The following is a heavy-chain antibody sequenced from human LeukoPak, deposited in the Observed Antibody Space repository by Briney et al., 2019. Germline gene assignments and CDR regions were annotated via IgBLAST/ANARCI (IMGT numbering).Heavy chain of an antibody. Sequence: GGFLRLSCAASGFTFSSYAMHWVRQAPGKGLEWVAVISYDGSNKYYADSVKGRFTISRDNSKNTLYLQMNSLRAEDTAVYYCAHLLSVARAIDYWGQGTLVTVSS. CDR1: GFTFSSYA. V-gene: IGHV3-30*01. J-gene: IGHJ4*02. CDR2: ISYDGSNK. D-gene: IGHD3-16*02. CDR3: AHLLSVARAIDY.